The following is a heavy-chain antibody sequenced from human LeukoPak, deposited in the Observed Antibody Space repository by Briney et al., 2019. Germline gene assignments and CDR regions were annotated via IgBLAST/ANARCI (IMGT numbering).Heavy chain of an antibody. CDR2: KNPNSGNT. Sequence: ASVKVSCKVSGYTFTCYDINWVRQATGQGLEWMGWKNPNSGNTGYVQKFQGRVTMTRNTSIGTAYMELSSLRSEDTAVYYCARGILSDDAFDIWGQGTMVTVSS. J-gene: IGHJ3*02. V-gene: IGHV1-8*01. CDR1: GYTFTCYD. CDR3: ARGILSDDAFDI.